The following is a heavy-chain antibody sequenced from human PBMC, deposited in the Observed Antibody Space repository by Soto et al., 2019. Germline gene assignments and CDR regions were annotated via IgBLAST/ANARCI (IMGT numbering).Heavy chain of an antibody. CDR2: INHSGST. CDR3: ARVCVRITGPTPFDY. CDR1: GGSFSGYY. J-gene: IGHJ4*02. V-gene: IGHV4-34*01. Sequence: PSETLSLTCAVYGGSFSGYYWSWIRQPPGKGLEWIGEINHSGSTNYNPSLKSRVTISVDTSKNPFSLKLSSVTAADTAVYYCARVCVRITGPTPFDYWGQGTLVTLSS. D-gene: IGHD1-20*01.